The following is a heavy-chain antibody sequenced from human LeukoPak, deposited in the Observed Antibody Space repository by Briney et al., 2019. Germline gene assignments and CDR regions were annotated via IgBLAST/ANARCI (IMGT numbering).Heavy chain of an antibody. J-gene: IGHJ3*02. V-gene: IGHV3-23*01. CDR2: ISGSGGST. Sequence: PVGSLRLSCAASGFTFSSYAMSWVRQAPGKGLEWVSAISGSGGSTYYADSVKGRFTISRDNSKNTLYLQMNSLRAEDTAVYYCARVCGGDCRNDAFDIWGQGTMVTVSS. D-gene: IGHD2-21*02. CDR1: GFTFSSYA. CDR3: ARVCGGDCRNDAFDI.